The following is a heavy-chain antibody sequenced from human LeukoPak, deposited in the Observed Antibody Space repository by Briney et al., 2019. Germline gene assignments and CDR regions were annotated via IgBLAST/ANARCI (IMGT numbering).Heavy chain of an antibody. J-gene: IGHJ4*02. D-gene: IGHD6-6*01. CDR3: AKDRNSVGSSYNY. V-gene: IGHV3-23*01. CDR1: GFTFSGNP. CDR2: ISGSGGST. Sequence: GGSLGLSFEASGFTFSGNPMSWSPRLPGKGLKWFSAISGSGGSTYYADSVKGRFTISRDNSMDTLYLQMNSLRAEDTAVYYCAKDRNSVGSSYNYWGQGTLVTVSS.